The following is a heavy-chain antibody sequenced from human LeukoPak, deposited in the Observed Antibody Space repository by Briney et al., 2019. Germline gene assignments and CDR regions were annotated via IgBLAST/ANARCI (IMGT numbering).Heavy chain of an antibody. Sequence: PGGSLRLSCAASGFTFSSYAMSWVRQAPGKGLEWVSAISGSGGSTYYADSVKGRFTISRDNSKNTLYLQMNSLRAEDTAVYYCAKDPNKCSGGSCWPGTRYWGQGTLVTVSS. CDR3: AKDPNKCSGGSCWPGTRY. J-gene: IGHJ4*02. CDR1: GFTFSSYA. CDR2: ISGSGGST. D-gene: IGHD2-15*01. V-gene: IGHV3-23*01.